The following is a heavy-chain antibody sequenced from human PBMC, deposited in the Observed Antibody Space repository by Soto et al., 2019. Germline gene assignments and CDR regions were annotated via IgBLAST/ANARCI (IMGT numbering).Heavy chain of an antibody. Sequence: QVQLVQSGTEVKKPGSSVNVSCKTSGGTFGNTAVTWVRQAPGQGLEWMGGIVPMFGTANYAQKFQGRVTITADESTNTAYMELNSLRSDDTAVYFCARDGDPGYAFWSGPLGGGRFDPWGQGTRVTVSS. CDR2: IVPMFGTA. D-gene: IGHD3-3*01. J-gene: IGHJ5*02. V-gene: IGHV1-69*12. CDR1: GGTFGNTA. CDR3: ARDGDPGYAFWSGPLGGGRFDP.